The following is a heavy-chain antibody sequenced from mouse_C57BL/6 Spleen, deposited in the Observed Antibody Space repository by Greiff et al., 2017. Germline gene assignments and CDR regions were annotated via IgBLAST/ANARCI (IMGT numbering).Heavy chain of an antibody. CDR2: ISYDGSN. V-gene: IGHV3-6*01. CDR1: GYSITSGYY. CDR3: AREGYSSSYLFAD. Sequence: EVQVVEPGPGLVNPSQSLSLTCSVTGYSITSGYYWNWIRQFPGNKLEWMGYISYDGSNNYNPSLKNRISIPRDTYKNQFFLKLNSVTTEDTATYCCAREGYSSSYLFADRGQGTLVTVSA. D-gene: IGHD1-1*01. J-gene: IGHJ3*01.